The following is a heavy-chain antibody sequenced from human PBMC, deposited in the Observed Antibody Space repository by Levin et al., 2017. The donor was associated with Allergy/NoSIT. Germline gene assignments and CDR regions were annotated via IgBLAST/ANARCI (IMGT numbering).Heavy chain of an antibody. J-gene: IGHJ3*01. Sequence: GGSLRLSCAASGFTFSDYAMTWVRQAPGKGLEWVSVITGGCGDKYYGDSVKGRFTVSRDNSKDTLYLELNSLRAEDTAVYYCAKKQGGTSGFSFDVWGQGTMVTVSS. CDR2: ITGGCGDK. D-gene: IGHD1-1*01. V-gene: IGHV3-23*01. CDR1: GFTFSDYA. CDR3: AKKQGGTSGFSFDV.